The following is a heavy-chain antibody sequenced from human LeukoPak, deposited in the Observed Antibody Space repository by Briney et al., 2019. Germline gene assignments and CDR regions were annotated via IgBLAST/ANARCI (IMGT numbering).Heavy chain of an antibody. Sequence: GGSLRLSCTASGFTFGDYTITWIRQAPGRGLGWVGFIRNKADGGTPEYAASVKGRSTISRDDSKNIAYLQMNSLKTDDTAVYYCTRDPPTRYWGQGTLVSVSS. CDR2: IRNKADGGTP. CDR1: GFTFGDYT. V-gene: IGHV3-49*03. D-gene: IGHD1-26*01. J-gene: IGHJ4*02. CDR3: TRDPPTRY.